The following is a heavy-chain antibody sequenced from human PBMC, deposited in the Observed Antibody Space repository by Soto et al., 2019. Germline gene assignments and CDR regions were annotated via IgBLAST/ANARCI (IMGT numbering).Heavy chain of an antibody. J-gene: IGHJ4*02. CDR3: ARVGSSWYLAGTYYFDY. D-gene: IGHD6-13*01. CDR2: ISAYNGNT. V-gene: IGHV1-18*04. Sequence: GASVKVSCKASGYTFTSYGISWVRQAPGQGLEWMGWISAYNGNTNYAQKLQGRVTMTTDTSTSTAYMELRSLRSDDTAVYYCARVGSSWYLAGTYYFDYWGQGTLVTVSS. CDR1: GYTFTSYG.